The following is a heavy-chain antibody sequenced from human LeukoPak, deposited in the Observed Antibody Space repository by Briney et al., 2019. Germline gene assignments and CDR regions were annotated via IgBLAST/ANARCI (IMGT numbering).Heavy chain of an antibody. Sequence: PGGSLRLSCAVSGITLSNYGMSWVRQAPGKGLECVAGISGSGGGTYYADSVKGRFTISRDNTKNTLYLQMNSLRAEDTAVYFCAKRGVVIRVILVGFHKEAYYFDSWGQGALVTVSS. D-gene: IGHD3-22*01. V-gene: IGHV3-23*01. J-gene: IGHJ4*02. CDR2: ISGSGGGT. CDR1: GITLSNYG. CDR3: AKRGVVIRVILVGFHKEAYYFDS.